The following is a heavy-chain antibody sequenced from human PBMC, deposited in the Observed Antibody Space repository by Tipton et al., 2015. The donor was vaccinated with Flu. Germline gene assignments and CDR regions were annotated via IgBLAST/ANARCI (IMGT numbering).Heavy chain of an antibody. CDR2: IKLDGSET. Sequence: SLRLSCAASGFTFSNYWITWVRQAPGKGLEWVAVIKLDGSETHYMGSVKGRFTLSRDNAKNSASLQMSSLRVEDTAVYYCVRAIAASGSFWGQGTLVTVSS. CDR1: GFTFSNYW. V-gene: IGHV3-7*04. CDR3: VRAIAASGSF. J-gene: IGHJ4*02. D-gene: IGHD3-10*01.